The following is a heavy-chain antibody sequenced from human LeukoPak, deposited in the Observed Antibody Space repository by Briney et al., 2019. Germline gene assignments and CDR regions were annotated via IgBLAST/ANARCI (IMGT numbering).Heavy chain of an antibody. D-gene: IGHD1-26*01. V-gene: IGHV1-24*01. J-gene: IGHJ4*02. CDR2: FDPEDGET. CDR3: ATGSGIVGATSWYY. Sequence: ASVKVSCKVSGYTLTELSMHWVRQAPGKGLEWLGGFDPEDGETIYAQKFQGRVTMTEDTSTDTAYMELSSLRSEDTAVYYCATGSGIVGATSWYYWGQGTLVTVSS. CDR1: GYTLTELS.